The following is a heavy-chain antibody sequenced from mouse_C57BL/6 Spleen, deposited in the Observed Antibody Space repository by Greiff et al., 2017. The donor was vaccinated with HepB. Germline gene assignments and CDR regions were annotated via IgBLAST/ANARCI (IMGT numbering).Heavy chain of an antibody. CDR2: IYPSDSET. D-gene: IGHD3-2*02. CDR3: ARRRERRHFDY. J-gene: IGHJ2*01. V-gene: IGHV1-61*01. CDR1: GYTFTSYW. Sequence: QVQLQQPGAELVRPGSSVKLSCKASGYTFTSYWMDWVKQRPGQGLEWIGNIYPSDSETHYNQKFKDKATLTVDKSSSTAYMQLSSLTSEDSAVYYCARRRERRHFDYWGQGTTLTVSS.